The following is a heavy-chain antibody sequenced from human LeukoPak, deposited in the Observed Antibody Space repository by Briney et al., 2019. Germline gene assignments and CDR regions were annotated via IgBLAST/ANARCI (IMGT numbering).Heavy chain of an antibody. V-gene: IGHV4-39*07. Sequence: SETLSLTCTVSDDSAYSSGFYWGWIRQPPGKGLEWIGSFNHGGNTYYNPSLKSRVTISGDTYKKQFSLKLGSVTAADTAVYYCATDRDLRWFYFWGQGTLVTVSS. D-gene: IGHD2-21*01. CDR1: DDSAYSSGFY. CDR2: FNHGGNT. CDR3: ATDRDLRWFYF. J-gene: IGHJ4*02.